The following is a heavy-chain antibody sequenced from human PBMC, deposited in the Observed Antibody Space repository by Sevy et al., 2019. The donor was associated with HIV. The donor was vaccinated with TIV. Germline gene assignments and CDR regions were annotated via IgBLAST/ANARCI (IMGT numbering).Heavy chain of an antibody. CDR1: GFRFEDYG. J-gene: IGHJ4*02. CDR3: AKDLLLYGSVGYSFDY. D-gene: IGHD6-13*01. V-gene: IGHV3-9*01. Sequence: GGSLRLSCAASGFRFEDYGMHWVRRAPGKGLEWVSGIGWNSGSVGYAVSVKGRFTISRDNAKNLLYLQMNSLTSEDTALYYCAKDLLLYGSVGYSFDYWGQGTVVTVSS. CDR2: IGWNSGSV.